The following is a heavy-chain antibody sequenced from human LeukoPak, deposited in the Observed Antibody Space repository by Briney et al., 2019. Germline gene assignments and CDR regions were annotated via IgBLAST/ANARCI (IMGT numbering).Heavy chain of an antibody. D-gene: IGHD5-24*01. Sequence: ASVKVSCKASEYTFTDYAINWVRQAPGQRLEWMGWINTGNGNTRYSQRFQGRVTITRDTSASTAYMELSSLTSEDTAVYYCARGRWSATTASYYLDFWGQGTLVTVSS. J-gene: IGHJ4*02. CDR1: EYTFTDYA. CDR3: ARGRWSATTASYYLDF. CDR2: INTGNGNT. V-gene: IGHV1-3*04.